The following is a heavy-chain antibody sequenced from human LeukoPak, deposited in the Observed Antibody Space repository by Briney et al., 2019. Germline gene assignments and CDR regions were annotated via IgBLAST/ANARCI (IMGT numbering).Heavy chain of an antibody. V-gene: IGHV3-74*01. CDR1: GFPFSSYW. CDR3: ARKAGDY. CDR2: IGWNSGSI. Sequence: GGSLRLSCAASGFPFSSYWVHWVRQAPGKGREWVSRIGWNSGSIAYADSVKGRFTISRDNAKNSLYLQMNSLRAEDTAVYYCARKAGDYWGQGTLVTVSS. J-gene: IGHJ4*02. D-gene: IGHD3-10*01.